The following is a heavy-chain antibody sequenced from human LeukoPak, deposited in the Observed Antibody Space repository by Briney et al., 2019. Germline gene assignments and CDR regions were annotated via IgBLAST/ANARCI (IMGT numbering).Heavy chain of an antibody. J-gene: IGHJ4*02. CDR2: INPNSGCT. D-gene: IGHD2-2*01. CDR3: ARMGYQLLVPGVRYFDY. CDR1: GYTCTGYY. Sequence: ASVKVSCKASGYTCTGYYMHWVRQAPGQGLEWMGWINPNSGCTNYAQKFQGRVTMTRDTSISTAYMELSRLRSDDTAVYYCARMGYQLLVPGVRYFDYWGQGTLVTVSS. V-gene: IGHV1-2*02.